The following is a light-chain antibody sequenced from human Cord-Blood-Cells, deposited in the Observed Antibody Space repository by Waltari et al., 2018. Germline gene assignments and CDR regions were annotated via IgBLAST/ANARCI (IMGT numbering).Light chain of an antibody. CDR1: QSVLYSSNNKNY. J-gene: IGKJ2*03. CDR3: QQYYSTPHS. Sequence: DIVMTQSPDSLAVSLCVRATINCQSSQSVLYSSNNKNYLAWYQQKPGQPPKLLIYWASTRESGVPDRFSGSGSVTDFTLTISSLQAEDVAVYYCQQYYSTPHSFGQGTKLEIK. CDR2: WAS. V-gene: IGKV4-1*01.